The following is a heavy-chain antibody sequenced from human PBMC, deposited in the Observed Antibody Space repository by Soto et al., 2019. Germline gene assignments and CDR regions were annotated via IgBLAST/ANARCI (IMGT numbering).Heavy chain of an antibody. J-gene: IGHJ6*02. CDR2: IIPIFGTA. CDR1: GGTFSSYA. V-gene: IGHV1-69*13. D-gene: IGHD6-13*01. Sequence: SVKVSCKASGGTFSSYAISWVRQAPGQGLEWMGGIIPIFGTANYAQKFQGRVTITADESTSTAYMELSSLRSEDTAVYYCARGGIAAAGTKGMDVWGQGXTVTVSS. CDR3: ARGGIAAAGTKGMDV.